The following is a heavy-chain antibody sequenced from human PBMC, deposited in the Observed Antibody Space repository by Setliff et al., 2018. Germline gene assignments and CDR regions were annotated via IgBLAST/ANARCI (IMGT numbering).Heavy chain of an antibody. CDR1: GGSFSGYY. V-gene: IGHV4-34*01. J-gene: IGHJ3*02. Sequence: SETLSLTCAVYGGSFSGYYWSWIRQPPGKGLEWIGEINHSGSTNYNPSLKSRVTISEDTSKNQFSLKLSSVTAADTAVYYCARSGYYDFWSGFLNDAFDIWGQGTMVTVSS. D-gene: IGHD3-3*01. CDR2: INHSGST. CDR3: ARSGYYDFWSGFLNDAFDI.